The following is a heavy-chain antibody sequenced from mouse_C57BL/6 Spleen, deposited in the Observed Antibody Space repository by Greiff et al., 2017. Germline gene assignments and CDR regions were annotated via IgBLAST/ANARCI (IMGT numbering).Heavy chain of an antibody. CDR2: IRNKANNHAT. J-gene: IGHJ3*01. Sequence: EVQRVESGGGLVQPGGSMKLSCAASGFTFSDAWMDWVRQSPEKGLEWVAEIRNKANNHATYYAESVKGRFTISRDDSKSSVYLQMNSLRAEDTGIYYCTRAGSSTAFAYWGQGTLVTVSA. CDR3: TRAGSSTAFAY. CDR1: GFTFSDAW. D-gene: IGHD1-1*01. V-gene: IGHV6-6*01.